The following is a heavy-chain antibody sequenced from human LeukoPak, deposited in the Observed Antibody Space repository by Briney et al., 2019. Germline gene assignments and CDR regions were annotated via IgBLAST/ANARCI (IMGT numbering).Heavy chain of an antibody. CDR1: GFTFSTYW. J-gene: IGHJ4*02. D-gene: IGHD7-27*01. V-gene: IGHV3-7*04. Sequence: GGSLRLSCAASGFTFSTYWMNWVRQAPGKGLEWVASIKQDGSDNYYVDSVKGRFTISRDNAKNSLDLQMNSLRAEDTAVYYCARNWGSLDYRGQGTLVTVSS. CDR2: IKQDGSDN. CDR3: ARNWGSLDY.